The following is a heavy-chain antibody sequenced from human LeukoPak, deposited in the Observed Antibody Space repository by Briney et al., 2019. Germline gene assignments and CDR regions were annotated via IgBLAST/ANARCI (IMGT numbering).Heavy chain of an antibody. V-gene: IGHV4-39*02. Sequence: SEILSLTCTVSGGSISSTTYYWGWIRQPPGKGLEWIGTIYYSGTTYYNPSLKSRVTISVDTSKNQFSLELSSMTAADTAVYYCARGPTLKYFHHWGQGTLISVSS. CDR2: IYYSGTT. CDR1: GGSISSTTYY. CDR3: ARGPTLKYFHH. J-gene: IGHJ1*01.